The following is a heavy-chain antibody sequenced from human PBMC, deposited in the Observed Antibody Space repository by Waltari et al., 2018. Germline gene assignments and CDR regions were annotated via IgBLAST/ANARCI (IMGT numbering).Heavy chain of an antibody. CDR3: ARERPYCSSTSCYRYYFDY. CDR2: IIPIFGTA. V-gene: IGHV1-69*01. D-gene: IGHD2-2*01. J-gene: IGHJ4*02. CDR1: GGTFSSYA. Sequence: QVQLVQSGAEVKKPGSSVKVSCKASGGTFSSYAISWVRPAPGQGLEWMGGIIPIFGTANYAQKFQGRVTITADESTSTAYMELSSLRSEDTAVYYCARERPYCSSTSCYRYYFDYWGQGTLVTVSS.